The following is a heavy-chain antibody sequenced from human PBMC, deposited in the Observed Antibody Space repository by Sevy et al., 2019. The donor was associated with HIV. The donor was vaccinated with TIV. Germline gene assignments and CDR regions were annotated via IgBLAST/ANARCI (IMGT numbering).Heavy chain of an antibody. CDR3: AKDGRGYSYGYYRSYYYYGMDV. CDR1: GFTFSSYG. Sequence: GESLKISCAASGFTFSSYGIHWVRQAPGKGLEWVAVISYDGSNKYYADSVKGRFTISRDNSKNTRYLQRNSLRAEDTAVYYCAKDGRGYSYGYYRSYYYYGMDVWGQGTTVTVSS. D-gene: IGHD5-18*01. CDR2: ISYDGSNK. V-gene: IGHV3-30*18. J-gene: IGHJ6*02.